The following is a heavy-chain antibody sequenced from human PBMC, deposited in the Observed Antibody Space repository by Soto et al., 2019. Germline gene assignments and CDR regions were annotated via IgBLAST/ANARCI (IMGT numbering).Heavy chain of an antibody. CDR3: ARPGSGYDVLTGQYFYYFHTVDV. D-gene: IGHD3-9*01. CDR2: ISYDARNT. CDR1: GFLFNTYA. V-gene: IGHV3-30*04. Sequence: HLGGSLRLSCTASGFLFNTYAMHWVRQAPGKGLEWVAVISYDARNTYYTDSVKGRFTISRDNSKNALYLQMDSLRPEDTAVYYCARPGSGYDVLTGQYFYYFHTVDVWGQGTAVTVSS. J-gene: IGHJ6*02.